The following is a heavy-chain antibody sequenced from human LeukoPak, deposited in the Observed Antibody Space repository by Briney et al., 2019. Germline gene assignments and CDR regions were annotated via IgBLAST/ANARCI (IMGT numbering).Heavy chain of an antibody. D-gene: IGHD7-27*01. CDR1: GYTFIGYY. J-gene: IGHJ4*02. V-gene: IGHV1-2*02. CDR3: ARDRGQLGIIYYFDY. Sequence: ASVKVSCKASGYTFIGYYMHWVRQAPGQGLEWMGWINPNSGGTNYAQKFQGRVTMTRDTSISTVYMELSRLRSDDTAVYYCARDRGQLGIIYYFDYWGQGTLVTVSS. CDR2: INPNSGGT.